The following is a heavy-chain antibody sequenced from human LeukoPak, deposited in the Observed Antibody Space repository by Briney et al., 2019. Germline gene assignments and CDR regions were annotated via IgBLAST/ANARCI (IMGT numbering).Heavy chain of an antibody. V-gene: IGHV1-2*02. CDR1: GYTFTGYY. CDR3: ARDPEASYYYDSSGSPPRLKDDY. Sequence: GASVKVSCKASGYTFTGYYMHWVRQAPGQGLEWMGWINPNSGGTNYAQKFQGRVTMTRDTSISTAYMELSRLRSDDTAVYYCARDPEASYYYDSSGSPPRLKDDYWGQGTLVTVSS. D-gene: IGHD3-22*01. J-gene: IGHJ4*02. CDR2: INPNSGGT.